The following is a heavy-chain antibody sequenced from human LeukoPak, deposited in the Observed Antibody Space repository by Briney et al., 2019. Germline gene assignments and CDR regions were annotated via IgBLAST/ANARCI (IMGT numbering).Heavy chain of an antibody. D-gene: IGHD2-15*01. J-gene: IGHJ4*02. V-gene: IGHV1-69*05. CDR1: GGTFSSYD. CDR3: AVYCSGGSCSPIDDY. Sequence: SVKVSCKASGGTFSSYDISWVRQAPGQGLEWMGRIIPIFGTANYAQKFQGRVTITTDESTSTAYMELSSLRSEDTAVYYCAVYCSGGSCSPIDDYWGQGTLVTVSS. CDR2: IIPIFGTA.